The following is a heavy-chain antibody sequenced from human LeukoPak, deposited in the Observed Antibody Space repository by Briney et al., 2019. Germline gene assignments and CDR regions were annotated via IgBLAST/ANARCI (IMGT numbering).Heavy chain of an antibody. J-gene: IGHJ4*02. D-gene: IGHD3-22*01. CDR1: GFTFSDHY. V-gene: IGHV3-72*01. CDR3: ARGGYYDSSGYPVDY. Sequence: GGSLRLSCAAPGFTFSDHYMDWVRQAPGEGLEWVGRTRNKANSYTTEYAASVKGRFTISRDDSKNSLYLQMNSLKTEDTAVYYCARGGYYDSSGYPVDYWGQGTLVTVSS. CDR2: TRNKANSYTT.